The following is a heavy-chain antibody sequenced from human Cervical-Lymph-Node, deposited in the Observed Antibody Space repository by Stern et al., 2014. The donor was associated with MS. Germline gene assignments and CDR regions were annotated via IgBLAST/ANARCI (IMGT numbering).Heavy chain of an antibody. J-gene: IGHJ6*02. Sequence: EVQLVESGGDLVKPGGSLRLSCAASGFTFSSYSMNWVRQAPGKGLEWVSSISSSSSYIYYADSVKGRFTISRDNAKNSLYLQMNSLRAEDTAVYYCARSGIYYYGMDVWGQGTTVTVSS. D-gene: IGHD1-14*01. V-gene: IGHV3-21*01. CDR3: ARSGIYYYGMDV. CDR1: GFTFSSYS. CDR2: ISSSSSYI.